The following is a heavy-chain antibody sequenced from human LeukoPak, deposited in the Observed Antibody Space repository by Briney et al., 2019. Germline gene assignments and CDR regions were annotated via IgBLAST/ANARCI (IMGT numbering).Heavy chain of an antibody. CDR1: GYTFTSYD. V-gene: IGHV1-8*03. CDR3: ARNLPYSSSWYYYYYYMDV. CDR2: MNPNSGNT. D-gene: IGHD6-13*01. Sequence: GASVKVSCKASGYTFTSYDINWVRQATGQGLEWMGWMNPNSGNTGYAQKFQGRVTITRNTSISKAYMELSSLISEDTAVYYCARNLPYSSSWYYYYYYMDVWGKGTTVTVSS. J-gene: IGHJ6*03.